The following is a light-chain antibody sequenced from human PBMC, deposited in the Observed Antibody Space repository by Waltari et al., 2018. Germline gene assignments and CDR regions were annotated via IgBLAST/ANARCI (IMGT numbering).Light chain of an antibody. CDR2: KAS. Sequence: DIQMTQSPSTLSASVGDRDTITCRASQSISSWLAWYQQKPGKAPKLLIYKASSLESGVPSRFSGSGSGTEFTLTISSLQPDDFATYYCQHYNTYSGTFGQGTKVEIK. CDR3: QHYNTYSGT. CDR1: QSISSW. J-gene: IGKJ1*01. V-gene: IGKV1-5*03.